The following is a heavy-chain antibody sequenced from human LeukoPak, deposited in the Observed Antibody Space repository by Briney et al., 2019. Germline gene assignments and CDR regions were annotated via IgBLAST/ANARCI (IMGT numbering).Heavy chain of an antibody. D-gene: IGHD1-26*01. V-gene: IGHV3-30*18. Sequence: PGRSLRLSCAASGFTFSSYGMHWVRQAPGKGLEWVAVISYDGTNKYYADSVRGRSTISRDNSKNTLYLQMNSLRAEDTAVYYCAKGLDSRRELAPFDYWGQGTLVTVSS. CDR2: ISYDGTNK. CDR1: GFTFSSYG. CDR3: AKGLDSRRELAPFDY. J-gene: IGHJ4*02.